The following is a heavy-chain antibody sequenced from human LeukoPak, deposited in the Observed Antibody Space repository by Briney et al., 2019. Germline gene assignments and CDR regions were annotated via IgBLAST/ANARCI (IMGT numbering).Heavy chain of an antibody. CDR2: ITRSSKTI. J-gene: IGHJ4*02. CDR3: ARDSGSGWTVDY. V-gene: IGHV3-48*01. D-gene: IGHD6-19*01. CDR1: GFTFSSYS. Sequence: GGSLRLSCAASGFTFSSYSLNWVRQAPGKGLEWVSYITRSSKTIFYADSVKGRFTISRDNAKNSLYLQLNSLRGEDTAVYYCARDSGSGWTVDYWGQGTLVTVSS.